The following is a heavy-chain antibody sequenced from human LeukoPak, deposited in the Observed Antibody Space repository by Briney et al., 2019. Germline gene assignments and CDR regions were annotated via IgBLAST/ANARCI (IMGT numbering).Heavy chain of an antibody. CDR2: IYSGGST. D-gene: IGHD6-19*01. CDR1: GFTVSSNY. Sequence: GGSLRLSCAASGFTVSSNYMSWVRQAPGRGLEWVSVIYSGGSTYYADSVKGRFTISRDNSKNTLYLQMNSLRADDTAVYYCATAYSSGWYGAFDIWGQGTMVTVSS. J-gene: IGHJ3*02. CDR3: ATAYSSGWYGAFDI. V-gene: IGHV3-66*01.